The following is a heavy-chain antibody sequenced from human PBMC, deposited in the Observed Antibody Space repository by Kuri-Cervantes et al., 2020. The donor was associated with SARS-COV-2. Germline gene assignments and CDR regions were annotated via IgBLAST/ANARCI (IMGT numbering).Heavy chain of an antibody. CDR3: ATDTGGNSLYAFDI. CDR2: FDPEDGET. CDR1: GYTLTELS. V-gene: IGHV1-24*01. Sequence: ASVKVSCKVSGYTLTELSMDWVRQAPGKGLEWMGGFDPEDGETIYAQKFQGRVTMTEDTSTDTAYMELSSLRSEDTAVYYCATDTGGNSLYAFDIWGQGTMVTVSS. J-gene: IGHJ3*02. D-gene: IGHD4-23*01.